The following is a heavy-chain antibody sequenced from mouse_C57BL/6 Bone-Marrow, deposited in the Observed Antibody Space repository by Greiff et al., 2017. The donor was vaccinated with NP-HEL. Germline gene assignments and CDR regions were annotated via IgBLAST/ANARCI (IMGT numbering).Heavy chain of an antibody. CDR2: IYPRDGST. V-gene: IGHV1-78*01. CDR1: AYTFTDHT. D-gene: IGHD2-1*01. Sequence: QVQLQQSDAELVQPGASVQISCKVSAYTFTDHTIHWMKQRPEQGLDWIGYIYPRDGSTKYNEKFKGKATLTADKSSSTAYMQLNSLTSEDSAVYFCARAGNYRYFDVWGTGTTVTVSS. J-gene: IGHJ1*03. CDR3: ARAGNYRYFDV.